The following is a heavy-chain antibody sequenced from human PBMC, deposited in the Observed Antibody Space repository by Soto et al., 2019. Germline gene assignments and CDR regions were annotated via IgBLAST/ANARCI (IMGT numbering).Heavy chain of an antibody. CDR3: ARRGRLAAAGTGYGMDV. V-gene: IGHV4-4*02. CDR1: GGSISSSNW. CDR2: IYHSGST. Sequence: LSLTCAVSGGSISSSNWWSWVRQPPGKGLEWIGEIYHSGSTNYNPSLKSRVTISVDKSKNQFSLKLSSVTAADTAVYYCARRGRLAAAGTGYGMDVWGQGTTVTVSS. J-gene: IGHJ6*02. D-gene: IGHD6-13*01.